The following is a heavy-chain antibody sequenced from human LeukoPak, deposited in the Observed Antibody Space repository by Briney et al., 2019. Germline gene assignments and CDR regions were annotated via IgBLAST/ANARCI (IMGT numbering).Heavy chain of an antibody. V-gene: IGHV3-23*01. CDR2: ISDSGRNT. CDR1: GFTFSSYA. D-gene: IGHD2-15*01. CDR3: AAGWYFDY. J-gene: IGHJ4*02. Sequence: GGSLRLSRAASGFTFSSYAMSWVRQTPGKGLEWVSAISDSGRNTYYADFVKGRFTISRDDSKNTLYLQMNSLRAEDTAVYYCAAGWYFDYWGQGTLVTVSS.